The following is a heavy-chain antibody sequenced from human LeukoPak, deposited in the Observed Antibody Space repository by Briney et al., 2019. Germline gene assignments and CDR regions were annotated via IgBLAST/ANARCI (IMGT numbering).Heavy chain of an antibody. CDR1: RGSISSSSYY. D-gene: IGHD6-13*01. V-gene: IGHV4-39*07. CDR2: IYYSGST. Sequence: SETLSLTCTVSRGSISSSSYYWGWIRQPPGKGLEWIGSIYYSGSTYYNPSLKSRVTISVDTSKNQFSLKLSSVTAADTAVYYCARVKGSSWYYYSYYMDVWGKGTTVTVSS. J-gene: IGHJ6*03. CDR3: ARVKGSSWYYYSYYMDV.